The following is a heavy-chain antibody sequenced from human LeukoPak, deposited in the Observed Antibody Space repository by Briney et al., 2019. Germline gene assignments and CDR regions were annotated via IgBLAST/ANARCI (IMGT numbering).Heavy chain of an antibody. J-gene: IGHJ5*02. CDR2: ISAYNGDT. CDR1: GYTFTSHG. Sequence: GASVKVSCKASGYTFTSHGVSWVRQAPGQGLEWMGWISAYNGDTNYAQRFEGRVTMTTDTSTSTAYMELRSLRSDDTAVYYCARDPSNSSGWKTWFDPWGQGTLVTVSS. D-gene: IGHD6-19*01. V-gene: IGHV1-18*01. CDR3: ARDPSNSSGWKTWFDP.